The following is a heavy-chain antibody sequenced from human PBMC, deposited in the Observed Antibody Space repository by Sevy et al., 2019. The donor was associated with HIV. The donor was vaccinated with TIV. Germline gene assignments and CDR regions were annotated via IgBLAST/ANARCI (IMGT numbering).Heavy chain of an antibody. CDR1: GFNINTYW. CDR2: IKYDGSDI. V-gene: IGHV3-7*01. CDR3: VRAIVIEGGF. Sequence: GGSLRLSCAASGFNINTYWLNWVRQAPGKGLEWVANIKYDGSDIYNVDSVRGRLTITKDNARNLVYLQMNRLRAEDTALYYCVRAIVIEGGFWGQGTLVTVSS. J-gene: IGHJ4*02. D-gene: IGHD2-2*01.